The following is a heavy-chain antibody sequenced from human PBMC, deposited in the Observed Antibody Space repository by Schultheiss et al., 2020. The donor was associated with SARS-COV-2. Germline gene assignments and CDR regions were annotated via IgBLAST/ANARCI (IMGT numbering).Heavy chain of an antibody. V-gene: IGHV4-59*01. CDR2: IYYSGST. CDR1: GGSISSDY. J-gene: IGHJ4*02. CDR3: ARGASGYVIRSGIDY. Sequence: SETLSLTCTVSGGSISSDYWTWIRQPPGKGLEWIGYIYYSGSTNYNPSLKSRVTISVDTSKNQFSLKLSSVTAADTAVYYCARGASGYVIRSGIDYWGQGTLVTVSS. D-gene: IGHD5-12*01.